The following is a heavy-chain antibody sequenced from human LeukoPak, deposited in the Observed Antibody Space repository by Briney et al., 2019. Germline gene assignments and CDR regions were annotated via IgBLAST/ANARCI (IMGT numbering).Heavy chain of an antibody. CDR3: ARTGVSGTLLFFHYFDP. CDR2: TSTYNGQT. Sequence: ASVKVSCKASGYTFTIHGISWVRQAPGQGLEWMEWTSTYNGQTYYTQKFQGRVIMTTDTSRSTVYLEVRSLRSDDTAVYYCARTGVSGTLLFFHYFDPWGQGTLVTVSS. V-gene: IGHV1-18*01. D-gene: IGHD5/OR15-5a*01. J-gene: IGHJ5*02. CDR1: GYTFTIHG.